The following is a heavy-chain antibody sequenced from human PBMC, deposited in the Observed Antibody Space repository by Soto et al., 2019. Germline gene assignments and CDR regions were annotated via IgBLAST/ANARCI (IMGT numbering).Heavy chain of an antibody. CDR2: TYYSGST. J-gene: IGHJ3*02. CDR1: GGSIRSIGYS. Sequence: QLQLQESGPGLVKPSETLSLTCTVSGGSIRSIGYSWGWIRQPPGKGLKWIGSTYYSGSTYYNPSLKSRVTIAVDTSKNQFSLRLSSVTAADTAVYYCARRGAFDIWGQGTMVTVSS. CDR3: ARRGAFDI. V-gene: IGHV4-39*01.